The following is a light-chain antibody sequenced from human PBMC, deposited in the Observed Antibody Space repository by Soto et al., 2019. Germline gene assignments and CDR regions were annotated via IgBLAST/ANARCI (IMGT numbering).Light chain of an antibody. CDR3: SSYAGSSNV. J-gene: IGLJ1*01. CDR1: SSDVGGYNY. V-gene: IGLV2-8*01. Sequence: QSALTQPPSASGSPGQSVAISCTGTSSDVGGYNYVSWYQQHPGKAPKLMFYVVNKRPSGVPDRFSGSKSGNTASLTGSGLQAEDEADYYCSSYAGSSNVFGPGTKLTVL. CDR2: VVN.